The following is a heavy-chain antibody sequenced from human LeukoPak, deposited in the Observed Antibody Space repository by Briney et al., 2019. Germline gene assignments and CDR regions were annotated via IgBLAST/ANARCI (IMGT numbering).Heavy chain of an antibody. CDR3: ARHPRTWISVSQWGGDYFDY. CDR1: GGSISSSSYY. V-gene: IGHV4-39*07. Sequence: SETLSLTCTVSGGSISSSSYYWGWIRQPPGKGLEWIGSIYYSGSTYYNPSLKSRVTISVDTSKNQFSLKLSSVTAADTAVYYCARHPRTWISVSQWGGDYFDYWGQGTLVTVSS. J-gene: IGHJ4*02. CDR2: IYYSGST. D-gene: IGHD5-12*01.